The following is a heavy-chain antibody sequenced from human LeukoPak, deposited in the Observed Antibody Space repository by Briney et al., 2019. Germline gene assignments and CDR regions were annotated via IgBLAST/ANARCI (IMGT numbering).Heavy chain of an antibody. V-gene: IGHV4-59*01. Sequence: SETLSLTCTVSGGSISSYYWSWIRQPPGKGLEWIGYIYYSGSTNYNPSLKSRVTISVDTSKNQFSLKLSSVTAADTAVYYCARDSQKSDYYDSSGYYYYYGMDVWGQGTTVTVSS. CDR1: GGSISSYY. CDR3: ARDSQKSDYYDSSGYYYYYGMDV. D-gene: IGHD3-22*01. J-gene: IGHJ6*02. CDR2: IYYSGST.